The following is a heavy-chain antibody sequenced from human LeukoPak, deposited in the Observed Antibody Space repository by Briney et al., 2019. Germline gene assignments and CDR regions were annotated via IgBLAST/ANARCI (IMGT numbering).Heavy chain of an antibody. CDR2: IYSSGST. J-gene: IGHJ3*02. Sequence: PSETLSLTCTVSGGSISSYYWSWIRQPAGKGLEWIGSIYSSGSTYYNPSLKSRVIILIDTSKNHFSLTLSSVTAADTAMYYCARSDGYGLVGIWGQGTMVTVSS. D-gene: IGHD3-10*01. CDR3: ARSDGYGLVGI. V-gene: IGHV4-4*07. CDR1: GGSISSYY.